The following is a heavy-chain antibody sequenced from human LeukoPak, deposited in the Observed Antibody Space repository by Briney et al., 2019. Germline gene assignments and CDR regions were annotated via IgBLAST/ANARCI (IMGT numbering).Heavy chain of an antibody. CDR3: AREELEGFGGDFDY. D-gene: IGHD3-16*01. J-gene: IGHJ4*02. V-gene: IGHV1-3*01. CDR1: GYTFTSYA. Sequence: ASVKVSCKASGYTFTSYAMHWVRQAPGQRLEWMGWINAGNGNTKYSQKFQGRVTITRDTSASTAYMELSSLRFEDTAVYYCAREELEGFGGDFDYWGQGTLVTVSS. CDR2: INAGNGNT.